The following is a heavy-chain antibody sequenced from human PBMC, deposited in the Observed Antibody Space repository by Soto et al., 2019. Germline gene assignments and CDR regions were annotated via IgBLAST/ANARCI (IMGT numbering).Heavy chain of an antibody. CDR1: GFTFSSYS. CDR3: ADLSRYCTSSNCD. CDR2: IGTSAST. V-gene: IGHV3-23*01. Sequence: DVRLLESGGGLVQPGGSLRLSCAASGFTFSSYSMSWVPQAPGKGLEWVSTIGTSASTYYGDSVRGRFTISRDNARNTLYLQMDSLRAEDKAVYYCADLSRYCTSSNCDWGQGTLVTVSS. D-gene: IGHD2-2*01. J-gene: IGHJ4*02.